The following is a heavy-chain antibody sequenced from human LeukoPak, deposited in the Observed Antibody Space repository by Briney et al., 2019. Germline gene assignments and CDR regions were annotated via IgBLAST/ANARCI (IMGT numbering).Heavy chain of an antibody. V-gene: IGHV3-21*01. D-gene: IGHD2-15*01. Sequence: NSGGSLRLSCAASGFTFSSYSMNWVRQAPGKGLEWVSSISSSSSYIYYADSVKGRFTISRDNAKNSLYLQMNSLRDEDTAVYYCARDLKDIVVVVAATRRLDAFDIWGQGTMVTVSS. CDR3: ARDLKDIVVVVAATRRLDAFDI. CDR2: ISSSSSYI. J-gene: IGHJ3*02. CDR1: GFTFSSYS.